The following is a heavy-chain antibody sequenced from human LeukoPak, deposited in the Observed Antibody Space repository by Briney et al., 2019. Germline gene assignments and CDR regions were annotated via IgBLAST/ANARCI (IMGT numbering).Heavy chain of an antibody. J-gene: IGHJ4*02. CDR2: ISGSGRTT. CDR3: AKNVVVKRYIDY. D-gene: IGHD2-15*01. Sequence: PGGSLRLSCAASGFTFGNHAMSWVRQTPGKGLQWVSVISGSGRTTEYADSVKGRFTISRDNSKNTLSLQMNSLRVEDTAIYYCAKNVVVKRYIDYWGQGTLVTVSS. CDR1: GFTFGNHA. V-gene: IGHV3-23*01.